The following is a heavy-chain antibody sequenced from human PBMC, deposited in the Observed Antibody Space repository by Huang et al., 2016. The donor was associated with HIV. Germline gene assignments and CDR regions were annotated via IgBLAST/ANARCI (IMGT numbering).Heavy chain of an antibody. V-gene: IGHV3-11*01. J-gene: IGHJ3*02. CDR2: ISSSGSTI. CDR1: GFTFSGSY. D-gene: IGHD3-22*01. Sequence: QVQLVESGGGLVKPGGSLRLSGAPSGFTFSGSYMSWISQAPGKGLEWVSYISSSGSTIYYADSVKGRFTISRDNAKNSLYLQMNSLRAEDTAVYYCARHMIVVLRDAFDIWGQGTMVTVSS. CDR3: ARHMIVVLRDAFDI.